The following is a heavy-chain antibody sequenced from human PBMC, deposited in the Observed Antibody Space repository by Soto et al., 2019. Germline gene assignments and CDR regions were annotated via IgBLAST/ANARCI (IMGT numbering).Heavy chain of an antibody. D-gene: IGHD3-3*01. J-gene: IGHJ4*02. CDR1: GFTFSGYA. CDR2: ISGSGGST. Sequence: PGGSQRLSYAASGFTFSGYAVSWVRQAPGKGLEWVSAISGSGGSTYYADSVKGRFTISRDNSKNTLYLQMNSLRAEDTAVYYCARVDGEGYDFWSGYYTGSNFDYWGQGTLVTVSS. CDR3: ARVDGEGYDFWSGYYTGSNFDY. V-gene: IGHV3-23*01.